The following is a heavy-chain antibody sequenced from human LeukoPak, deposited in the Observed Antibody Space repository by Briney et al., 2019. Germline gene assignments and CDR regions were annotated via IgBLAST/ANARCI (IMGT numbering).Heavy chain of an antibody. D-gene: IGHD1-26*01. CDR3: ARLQVGATCFDY. J-gene: IGHJ4*02. CDR2: IKQGGSEK. V-gene: IGHV3-7*01. CDR1: GFTFSTYW. Sequence: GGSLRLSCAASGFTFSTYWMSWVRQAPGKGLEWVANIKQGGSEKYYVDSVKGRFTISRDNAKNSLYLQMTSLRAEDTAVYYCARLQVGATCFDYWGQGTLVTVSS.